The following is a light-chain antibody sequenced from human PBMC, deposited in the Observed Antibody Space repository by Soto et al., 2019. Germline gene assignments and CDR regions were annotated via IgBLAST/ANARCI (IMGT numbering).Light chain of an antibody. CDR3: QSYDSSLSGRGVV. Sequence: QSVLTQPPSVSGAPGQRVTISCTGSSSNIGAGYDVHWYQQLPGTAPKLLIYGTSNRPSGVPDRFSGSKSGTSASLAITGLQAEDEADYYCQSYDSSLSGRGVVFGGGTKL. CDR2: GTS. V-gene: IGLV1-40*01. CDR1: SSNIGAGYD. J-gene: IGLJ2*01.